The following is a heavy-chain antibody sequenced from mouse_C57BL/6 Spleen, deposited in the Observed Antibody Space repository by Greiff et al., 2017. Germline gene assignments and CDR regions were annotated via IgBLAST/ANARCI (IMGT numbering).Heavy chain of an antibody. Sequence: VQLQQPGAELVMPGASVKLSCKASGYTFTSYWMHWVKQRPGQGLEWIGEIDPSDSYTNYNQKFKGKSTLTVDKSSSTAYMQLSSLTSEDSAVYYCARRYSKGDYFDYWGQGTTLTVSS. D-gene: IGHD2-5*01. CDR3: ARRYSKGDYFDY. J-gene: IGHJ2*01. CDR2: IDPSDSYT. V-gene: IGHV1-69*01. CDR1: GYTFTSYW.